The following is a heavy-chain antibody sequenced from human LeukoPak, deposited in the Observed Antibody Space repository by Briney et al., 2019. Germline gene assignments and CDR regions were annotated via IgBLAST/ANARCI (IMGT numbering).Heavy chain of an antibody. Sequence: PGGSLRLSCAASGFSFDDFAMPWVRQAPGKGLEWVSGITWNGGTIDYADSVKGRFTISRDNAKNSLYLQMNSLRAEDTALYYCATRYASGPIADYWGQGTLVTVSS. V-gene: IGHV3-9*01. J-gene: IGHJ4*02. CDR3: ATRYASGPIADY. CDR1: GFSFDDFA. D-gene: IGHD3-10*01. CDR2: ITWNGGTI.